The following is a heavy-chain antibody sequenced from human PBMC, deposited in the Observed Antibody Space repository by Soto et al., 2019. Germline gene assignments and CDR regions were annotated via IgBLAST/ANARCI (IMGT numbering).Heavy chain of an antibody. Sequence: SETLSLTCAVYGGSFSGYYWSWIRQPPGKGLEWIGEINQSGSTNYNPSLKSRVIISVDTSKSQFSLKLSSVTAADTAVYYCARGGRMATTPNEYWGQGTPVTVSS. D-gene: IGHD5-12*01. J-gene: IGHJ4*02. CDR3: ARGGRMATTPNEY. V-gene: IGHV4-34*01. CDR2: INQSGST. CDR1: GGSFSGYY.